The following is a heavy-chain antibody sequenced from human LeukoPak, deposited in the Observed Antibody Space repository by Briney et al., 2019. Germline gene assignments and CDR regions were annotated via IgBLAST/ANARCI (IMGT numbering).Heavy chain of an antibody. J-gene: IGHJ4*02. V-gene: IGHV3-33*01. D-gene: IGHD3-10*01. CDR2: IRYDGGNK. Sequence: GGSLGLSCAASGFTFSSYGMHWVRQAPGKGLEWVAVIRYDGGNKYYADSVKGRFTISRDNSKNTLYLQMNSLRAEDTAVYYCAREGGSYGSGYYFDYWGQGTLVTVSS. CDR1: GFTFSSYG. CDR3: AREGGSYGSGYYFDY.